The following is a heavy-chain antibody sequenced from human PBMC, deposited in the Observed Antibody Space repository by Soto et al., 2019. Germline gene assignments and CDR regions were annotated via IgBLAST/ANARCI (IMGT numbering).Heavy chain of an antibody. V-gene: IGHV4-4*01. J-gene: IGHJ4*02. CDR1: GDSISSSNW. CDR3: ARDRRNVGVPFDI. D-gene: IGHD2-8*01. CDR2: VFHGGTT. Sequence: QVQLQESGPGLVKPAGTLSLSCDVFGDSISSSNWWSWVRQSPGGGLEWIGEVFHGGTTNYNPSLKSRVTISVDKSKNQFSLKLNSMTAADTAVYFCARDRRNVGVPFDIWGQGALVTVSS.